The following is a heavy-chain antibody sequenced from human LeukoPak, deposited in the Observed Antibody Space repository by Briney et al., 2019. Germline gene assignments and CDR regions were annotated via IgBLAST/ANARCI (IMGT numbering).Heavy chain of an antibody. J-gene: IGHJ6*02. CDR1: GGSISSYY. CDR3: ARQRDYRYDMDV. Sequence: SETLSLTCTVSGGSISSYYWSWIRQPPGEGLDWVGYVAYSGSTNYNPSLKSRVTISVDTSMNQFSLKLSSVTAADTAVYYCARQRDYRYDMDVWGQGTTVTVSS. CDR2: VAYSGST. V-gene: IGHV4-59*01.